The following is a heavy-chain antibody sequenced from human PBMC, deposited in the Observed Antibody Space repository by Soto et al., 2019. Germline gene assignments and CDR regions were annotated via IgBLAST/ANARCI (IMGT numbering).Heavy chain of an antibody. CDR3: ARGGWFGELSGWFDP. CDR1: GGTFSSYA. V-gene: IGHV1-69*01. D-gene: IGHD3-10*01. Sequence: QVQLVQSGAEVKKPGSSVKVSCKASGGTFSSYAISWVRQAPGQGLEWMGGIIPIFGTANYAQKFQGRVTITADESTSPDYMELSSLRSEDTAVYYCARGGWFGELSGWFDPWGQGTLVTVSS. CDR2: IIPIFGTA. J-gene: IGHJ5*02.